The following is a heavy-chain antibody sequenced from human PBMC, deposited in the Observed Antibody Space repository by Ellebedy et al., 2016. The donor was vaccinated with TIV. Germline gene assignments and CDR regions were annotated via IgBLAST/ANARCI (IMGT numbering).Heavy chain of an antibody. CDR2: IYPGDSDT. CDR3: ARQGSPGAFDI. J-gene: IGHJ3*02. D-gene: IGHD3-10*01. Sequence: GESLKISCKGSAYIFTTYWIGWVRQMPGKGLEWMGIIYPGDSDTRYSPSFRGQVTISADKSISTAYLQWSSLKASDTAMYYCARQGSPGAFDIWGQGTMVTFSS. V-gene: IGHV5-51*01. CDR1: AYIFTTYW.